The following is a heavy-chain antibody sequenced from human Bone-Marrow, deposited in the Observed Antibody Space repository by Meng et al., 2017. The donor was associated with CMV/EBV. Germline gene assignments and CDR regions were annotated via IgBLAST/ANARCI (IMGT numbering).Heavy chain of an antibody. CDR2: IIPIFGTA. CDR1: GGTFSNYA. D-gene: IGHD1-14*01. J-gene: IGHJ5*02. CDR3: ARCCRINGPRWFDP. Sequence: SVKVSCKASGGTFSNYALSWVRQAPGQGLEWMGGIIPIFGTANYAQKFQGRVTITTDESTSTAYMELSSLRSEDTAVYYCARCCRINGPRWFDPWGQGTPVTVSS. V-gene: IGHV1-69*05.